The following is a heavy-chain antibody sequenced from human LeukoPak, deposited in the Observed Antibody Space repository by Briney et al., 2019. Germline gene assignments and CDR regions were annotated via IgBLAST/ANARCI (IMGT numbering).Heavy chain of an antibody. Sequence: KPSETLSLTCTVSGGSISSGDYYWSWIRQPPGKGLEWIGYIYYSGSTYYNPSLKSRVTISVDTSKNQFSLKLSSVTAADTAVYYCARDTSPDGMDVWGQGTTVTVSS. CDR2: IYYSGST. CDR1: GGSISSGDYY. CDR3: ARDTSPDGMDV. D-gene: IGHD2/OR15-2a*01. V-gene: IGHV4-30-4*01. J-gene: IGHJ6*02.